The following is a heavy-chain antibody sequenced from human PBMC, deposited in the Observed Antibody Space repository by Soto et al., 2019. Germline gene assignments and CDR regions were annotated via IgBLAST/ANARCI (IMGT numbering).Heavy chain of an antibody. Sequence: GASVKVSCKASGYTSTSYYMHWVRQAPGQGLEWMGIINPSGGSTSYAQKFQGRVTMTRDTSTSTVYMELSSLRSEDTAVYYCARDSLTAAAGTPPYGMDVWGQGTTVTVSS. D-gene: IGHD6-13*01. V-gene: IGHV1-46*01. J-gene: IGHJ6*02. CDR1: GYTSTSYY. CDR3: ARDSLTAAAGTPPYGMDV. CDR2: INPSGGST.